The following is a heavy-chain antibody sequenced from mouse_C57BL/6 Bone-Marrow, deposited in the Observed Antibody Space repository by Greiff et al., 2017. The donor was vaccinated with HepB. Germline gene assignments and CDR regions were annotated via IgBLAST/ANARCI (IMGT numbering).Heavy chain of an antibody. CDR1: GFTFSSYA. J-gene: IGHJ4*01. CDR2: ISSGGDYI. CDR3: TRGGRGAMDY. V-gene: IGHV5-9-1*02. Sequence: EVMLVESGEGLVKPGGSLKLSCAASGFTFSSYAMSWVRQTPEKRLEWVAYISSGGDYIYYVDTVKGRFTLARDNARNTLYLQMSSLKSEDTAMYYCTRGGRGAMDYWGQGTSVTVSS. D-gene: IGHD3-3*01.